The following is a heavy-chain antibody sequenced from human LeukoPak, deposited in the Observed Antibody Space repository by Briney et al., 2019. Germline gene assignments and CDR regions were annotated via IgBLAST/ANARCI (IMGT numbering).Heavy chain of an antibody. J-gene: IGHJ3*02. D-gene: IGHD3-22*01. V-gene: IGHV3-21*01. CDR2: ISSTSTYI. Sequence: GGSLRLSCAASGFTFSSYSMSWVRQAPGKGLEWVSSISSTSTYIHYADSVKGRFTISRDNAKNSLFLQMNSLRAEDTAVYYCARDRLVNPDAFDIWGQGTMVTVSS. CDR1: GFTFSSYS. CDR3: ARDRLVNPDAFDI.